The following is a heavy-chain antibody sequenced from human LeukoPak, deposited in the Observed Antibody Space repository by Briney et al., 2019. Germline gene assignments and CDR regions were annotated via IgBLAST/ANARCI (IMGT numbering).Heavy chain of an antibody. Sequence: SETLSLTCTVSGGSISSYYWSWIRQPAGKGLEWIGRISISVGTNYNPSLKSRLTMSVDTSKNQFSLKLSSVTAADTAVFYCARATTTARSSFDIWGQGTMVTVSS. CDR3: ARATTTARSSFDI. J-gene: IGHJ3*02. CDR1: GGSISSYY. V-gene: IGHV4-4*07. CDR2: ISISVGT. D-gene: IGHD4-11*01.